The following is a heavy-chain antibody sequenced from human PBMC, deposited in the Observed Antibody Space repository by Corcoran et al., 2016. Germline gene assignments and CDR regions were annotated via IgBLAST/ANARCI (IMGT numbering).Heavy chain of an antibody. J-gene: IGHJ5*02. CDR3: ARGGPMVRGVMKGRGDP. CDR1: GGTFSSYA. CDR2: IIPIFGTA. D-gene: IGHD3-10*01. Sequence: QVQLVQSGAEVKKPGSSVKVSCKASGGTFSSYAISWVRQAPGQGLEWMGGIIPIFGTANYAQKFQGRVTITADESTSPAYMELSSLRSEDTAVYYGARGGPMVRGVMKGRGDPWGQGTLVTVSS. V-gene: IGHV1-69*01.